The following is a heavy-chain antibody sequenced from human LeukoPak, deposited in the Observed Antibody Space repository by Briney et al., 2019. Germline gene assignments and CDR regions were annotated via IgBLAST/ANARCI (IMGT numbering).Heavy chain of an antibody. CDR2: ISGSGGST. Sequence: PGGSLRLSCAASGFTFSSYAMSWVRQAPGKGLEWVSAISGSGGSTYYADSVKGRFTISRDNSKNTLYLQMNSLRAEDTAVYYCAKGRMITFGGVIAHFDYWGQGTLVTVSS. V-gene: IGHV3-23*01. CDR3: AKGRMITFGGVIAHFDY. D-gene: IGHD3-16*02. J-gene: IGHJ4*02. CDR1: GFTFSSYA.